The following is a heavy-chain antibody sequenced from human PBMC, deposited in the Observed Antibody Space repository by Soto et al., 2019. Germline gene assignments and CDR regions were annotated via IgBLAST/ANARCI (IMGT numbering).Heavy chain of an antibody. Sequence: SETLSLTCAVSGGSVSSGVFPWNWIRQPPGQGLEWIGYISHGGSPHYTPSLRSRVSISVDRSTNVISLNLTSMTPADTAVYFCARGHYYYAMDVWGEGTTVTV. CDR3: ARGHYYYAMDV. J-gene: IGHJ6*02. CDR1: GGSVSSGVFP. CDR2: ISHGGSP. V-gene: IGHV4-30-2*01.